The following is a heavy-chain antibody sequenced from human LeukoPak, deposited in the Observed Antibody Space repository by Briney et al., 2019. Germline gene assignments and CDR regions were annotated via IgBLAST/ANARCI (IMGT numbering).Heavy chain of an antibody. V-gene: IGHV3-7*01. Sequence: GSLRLSCAASGFTFSTYWMGWVRQAPGKGLEWVAKIKPDGSEKDHVDSVKGRFTISRDNAKNSLYLQLNSLRAEDTAVNYCARSRFYFDYWGQGTLVTVSS. J-gene: IGHJ4*02. CDR2: IKPDGSEK. CDR1: GFTFSTYW. CDR3: ARSRFYFDY.